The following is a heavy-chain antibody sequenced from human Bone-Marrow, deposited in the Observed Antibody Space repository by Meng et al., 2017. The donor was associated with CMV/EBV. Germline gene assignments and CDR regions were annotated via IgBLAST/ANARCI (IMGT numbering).Heavy chain of an antibody. CDR2: IIPIFGAT. J-gene: IGHJ5*02. Sequence: SVKVSCKASGYTFTSYGISWVRQAPGQGLEWMGGIIPIFGATNYPQKFQGRVAITADESTSTAYMDLTSLRSKDTAVYYCARTFGVVIIRGRSTPSHPWGQGTLVTVSS. CDR3: ARTFGVVIIRGRSTPSHP. CDR1: GYTFTSYG. V-gene: IGHV1-69*13. D-gene: IGHD3-3*01.